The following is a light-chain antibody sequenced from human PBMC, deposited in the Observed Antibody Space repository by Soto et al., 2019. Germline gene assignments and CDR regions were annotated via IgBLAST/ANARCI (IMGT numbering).Light chain of an antibody. V-gene: IGLV8-61*01. CDR3: VLYMGRGTWV. CDR1: SGSVSTNYH. Sequence: QAVVTQEPSFSVSPGGTVTLTCGLSSGSVSTNYHPSWYQQTPGQAPRTLIYSTNTRSSGVPDRFSGSILGNKAALTITGAQADDESDYYCVLYMGRGTWVFGGGTKLTVL. CDR2: STN. J-gene: IGLJ3*02.